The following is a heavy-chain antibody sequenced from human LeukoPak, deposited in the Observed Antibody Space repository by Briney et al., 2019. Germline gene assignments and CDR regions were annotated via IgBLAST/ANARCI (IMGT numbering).Heavy chain of an antibody. CDR3: ARWANYDSWSGFDY. Sequence: PSETLSLTCTVSGGSISSGGYYWSWIRQPPGKGLEWIGYIYYSGSTNYNPSLESRVTISVDTSKNQFSLKLSSVTAADTAVYYCARWANYDSWSGFDYWGQGTLVTVSS. V-gene: IGHV4-61*08. J-gene: IGHJ4*02. CDR2: IYYSGST. CDR1: GGSISSGGYY. D-gene: IGHD3-3*01.